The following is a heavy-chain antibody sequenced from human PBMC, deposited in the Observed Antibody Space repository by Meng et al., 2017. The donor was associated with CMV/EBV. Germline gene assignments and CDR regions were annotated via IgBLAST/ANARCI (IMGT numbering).Heavy chain of an antibody. V-gene: IGHV4-59*01. Sequence: QVPLQESGPGLVKPSGTLSLTCTVSGGSISSYYWSWIRQPPGKGLEWIGYIYYSGSTNYNPSLKSRVTISVDTSKNQFSLKLSSVTAADTAVYYCARDSRFGLDPWGQGTLVTVSS. CDR1: GGSISSYY. J-gene: IGHJ5*02. CDR2: IYYSGST. CDR3: ARDSRFGLDP. D-gene: IGHD3-10*02.